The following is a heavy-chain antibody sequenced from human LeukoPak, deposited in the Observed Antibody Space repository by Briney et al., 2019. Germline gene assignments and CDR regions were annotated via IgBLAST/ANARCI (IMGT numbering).Heavy chain of an antibody. V-gene: IGHV3-23*01. CDR1: GFTFSSYG. CDR2: ISGSGGST. Sequence: GGSLRLSCAASGFTFSSYGMSWVRQAPGKGLEWVSAISGSGGSTYYADSVKGRFTISRDNSKNTMYLQMNSLRAEDTAVYYCAKGAEEGVVITSVYYYYMDVWGKGTTVTISS. J-gene: IGHJ6*03. CDR3: AKGAEEGVVITSVYYYYMDV. D-gene: IGHD3-22*01.